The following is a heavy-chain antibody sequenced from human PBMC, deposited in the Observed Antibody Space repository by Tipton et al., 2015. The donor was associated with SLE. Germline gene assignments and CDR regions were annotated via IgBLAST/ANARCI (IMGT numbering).Heavy chain of an antibody. D-gene: IGHD5-18*01. V-gene: IGHV4-59*11. CDR1: GGSISSHY. CDR3: AGPNRGYSYGLDI. J-gene: IGHJ3*02. Sequence: TLSLTCTVSGGSISSHYWSWIRQPPGKGLEWIGYIYYSGSTNYNPSLKSRVTISVDTSKNHFSLKLGSVTAADTAVYYCAGPNRGYSYGLDIWGQGTMVTVSS. CDR2: IYYSGST.